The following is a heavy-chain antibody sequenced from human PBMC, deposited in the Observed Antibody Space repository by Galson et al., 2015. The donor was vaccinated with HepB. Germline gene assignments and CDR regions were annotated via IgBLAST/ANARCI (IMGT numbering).Heavy chain of an antibody. D-gene: IGHD6-13*01. V-gene: IGHV1-18*04. Sequence: SVKVSCKASGYTFSNYGVTWVRQAPGQGLEWMGWISAYNGNRNYAQKFQGRVTMTADTSTSTAYMELRSLRSDDTAVYYCARVPSQQQLIPPPPLDYWGQGTLVTVSS. J-gene: IGHJ4*02. CDR2: ISAYNGNR. CDR3: ARVPSQQQLIPPPPLDY. CDR1: GYTFSNYG.